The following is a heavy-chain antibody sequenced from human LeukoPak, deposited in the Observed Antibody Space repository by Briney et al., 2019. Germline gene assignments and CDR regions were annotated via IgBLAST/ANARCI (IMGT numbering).Heavy chain of an antibody. CDR1: GFTFSSYA. J-gene: IGHJ3*02. V-gene: IGHV3-23*01. Sequence: GGSLRLSCAASGFTFSSYAMSWVRQAPGKGLEWVSRISGSSDNTYYADSVKGRFTISRDNSKNTLYLQMNSLRAEDTAVYYCARGLTGYSSGGDAFDIWGQGTMVTVSS. CDR2: ISGSSDNT. CDR3: ARGLTGYSSGGDAFDI. D-gene: IGHD6-19*01.